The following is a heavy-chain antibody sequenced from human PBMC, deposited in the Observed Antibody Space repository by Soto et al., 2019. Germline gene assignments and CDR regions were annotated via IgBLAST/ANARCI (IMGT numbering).Heavy chain of an antibody. CDR2: INHSGST. Sequence: SETVSLTCAVYGGSFSGYYWSWIRQPPGKGLEWIGEINHSGSTNYNPSLKSRVTISVDTSKNQFSLKLSSVTAADTAVYYCARGPVGGSSYYYYYGMDVWGQGTTVTVSS. CDR1: GGSFSGYY. CDR3: ARGPVGGSSYYYYYGMDV. V-gene: IGHV4-34*01. J-gene: IGHJ6*02. D-gene: IGHD3-16*01.